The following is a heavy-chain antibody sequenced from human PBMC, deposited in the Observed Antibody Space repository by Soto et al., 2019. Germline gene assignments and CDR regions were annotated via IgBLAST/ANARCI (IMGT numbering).Heavy chain of an antibody. CDR3: ARGGGQLVPGFDY. CDR1: GFTFSSYS. V-gene: IGHV3-21*01. Sequence: EVQLVESGGGLVKPGGSLRLSCAASGFTFSSYSMNWVRQAPGKGLEWVSSISSSSSYIYYADSVKGRFTISRDNAKNPLYLQMNRLRAEDTAVYYCARGGGQLVPGFDYWGQGTLVTVSS. J-gene: IGHJ4*02. CDR2: ISSSSSYI. D-gene: IGHD6-6*01.